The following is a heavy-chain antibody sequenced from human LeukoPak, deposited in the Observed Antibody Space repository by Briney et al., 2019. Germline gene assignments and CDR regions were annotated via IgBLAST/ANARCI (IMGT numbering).Heavy chain of an antibody. CDR3: AKELDMNPGGSCF. Sequence: QPGGSLRLSCAASGFTFSSSAMSWVRQAPGKGLEWVSAISGSGGSTYYADSVKGRFTTSRDNSKNTLYLQMDSLRAEDTAVYYCAKELDMNPGGSCFGGQGTLVTASS. CDR2: ISGSGGST. J-gene: IGHJ4*02. CDR1: GFTFSSSA. V-gene: IGHV3-23*01. D-gene: IGHD2-15*01.